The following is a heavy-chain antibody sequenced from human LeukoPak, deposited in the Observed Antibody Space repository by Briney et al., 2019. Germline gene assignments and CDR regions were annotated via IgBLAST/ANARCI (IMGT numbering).Heavy chain of an antibody. J-gene: IGHJ4*02. D-gene: IGHD7-27*01. Sequence: SVKVSCKASGGTFSSYAISWVRQAPGQGLERMGEIIPIFGTANYAQKFQGRVTITADESTSTAYMELSSLRSEDTAVYYCARDIKLGYFDYWGQGTLVTVSS. CDR1: GGTFSSYA. V-gene: IGHV1-69*01. CDR2: IIPIFGTA. CDR3: ARDIKLGYFDY.